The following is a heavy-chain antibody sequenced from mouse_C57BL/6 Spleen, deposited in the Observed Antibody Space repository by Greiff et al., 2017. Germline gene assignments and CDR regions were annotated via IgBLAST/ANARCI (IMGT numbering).Heavy chain of an antibody. D-gene: IGHD2-4*01. CDR2: IYPGDGDT. V-gene: IGHV1-82*01. CDR3: ARSRNYYDYDGFAY. CDR1: GYAFSSSW. J-gene: IGHJ3*01. Sequence: VQLQESGPELVKPGASVKISCKASGYAFSSSWMNWVKQRPGKGLEWIGRIYPGDGDTNYNGKFKGKATLTADKSSSTAYMQLSSLTSEDSAVYFCARSRNYYDYDGFAYWGQGTLVTVSA.